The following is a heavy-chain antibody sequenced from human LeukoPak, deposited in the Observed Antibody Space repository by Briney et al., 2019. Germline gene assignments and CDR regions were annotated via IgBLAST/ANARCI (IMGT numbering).Heavy chain of an antibody. CDR1: GFTFNSYA. V-gene: IGHV3-23*01. D-gene: IGHD3-10*01. Sequence: PGGSLRLSCAASGFTFNSYAMSWVRQAAGKGLEGVLSISGSGGSTYYAVSVKGRFTISRDSSKDMLYLQMNTLRAEDTAIYYCAKDGIDSGDPNGFDPWGQGTLVTVSS. CDR3: AKDGIDSGDPNGFDP. J-gene: IGHJ5*02. CDR2: ISGSGGST.